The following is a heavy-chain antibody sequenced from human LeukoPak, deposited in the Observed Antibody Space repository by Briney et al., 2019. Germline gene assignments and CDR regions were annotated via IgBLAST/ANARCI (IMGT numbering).Heavy chain of an antibody. J-gene: IGHJ4*02. V-gene: IGHV4-34*01. CDR3: ARQLELRTELYFDY. D-gene: IGHD1-7*01. Sequence: SETLSLTCAVYGGSFSGYYWSWIRQPPGKGLEWIGEINHSGSTYYNPSLKSRVTISVDTSKNQFSLKLSSVTAADTAVYYCARQLELRTELYFDYWGQGTLVTVSS. CDR2: INHSGST. CDR1: GGSFSGYY.